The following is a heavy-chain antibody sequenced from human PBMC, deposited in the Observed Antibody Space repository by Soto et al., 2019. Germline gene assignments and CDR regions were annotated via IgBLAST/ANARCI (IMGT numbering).Heavy chain of an antibody. CDR3: ARVLPWGYCSGGSCYGSSEYFQH. CDR1: GGSISSGDYY. V-gene: IGHV4-30-4*01. CDR2: IYYSGST. J-gene: IGHJ1*01. D-gene: IGHD2-15*01. Sequence: KPSETLSLTCTVSGGSISSGDYYWSWIRQPPGKGLEWIGYIYYSGSTYYNPSLKSRVTISVDTSKNQFSLKLSSVTAADTAVYYCARVLPWGYCSGGSCYGSSEYFQHWGQGTLVTVSS.